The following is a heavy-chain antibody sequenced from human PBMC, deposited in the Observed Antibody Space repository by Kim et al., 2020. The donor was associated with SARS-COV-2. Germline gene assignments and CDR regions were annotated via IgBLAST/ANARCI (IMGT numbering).Heavy chain of an antibody. V-gene: IGHV3-30-3*01. CDR3: ARDPASRLRGLTYSYYGMDV. D-gene: IGHD5-12*01. CDR2: ISYDGSNK. Sequence: GGSLRLSFAASGFTFSSCAIHWFRQAPGKGLEWGAVISYDGSNKNYADSVKGRFTISRDNSKNTLYLQMNSLRAEDTALYYCARDPASRLRGLTYSYYGMDVWGQGTTVTVSS. J-gene: IGHJ6*02. CDR1: GFTFSSCA.